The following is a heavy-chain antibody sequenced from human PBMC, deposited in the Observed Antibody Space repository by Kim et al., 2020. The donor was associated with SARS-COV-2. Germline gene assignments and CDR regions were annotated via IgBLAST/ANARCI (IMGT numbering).Heavy chain of an antibody. CDR2: IYPGDSDT. V-gene: IGHV5-51*01. D-gene: IGHD3-22*01. CDR1: GYIFTSYL. Sequence: GESLKISCKGSGYIFTSYLIGWVRQMPGKGLELMWIIYPGDSDTIYSPSFQGQVTISAEKCISTAYLRWSSLKASCTAMYYCARGPRGNNMIVVNELYYFAYWGQGTLVTVSS. CDR3: ARGPRGNNMIVVNELYYFAY. J-gene: IGHJ4*02.